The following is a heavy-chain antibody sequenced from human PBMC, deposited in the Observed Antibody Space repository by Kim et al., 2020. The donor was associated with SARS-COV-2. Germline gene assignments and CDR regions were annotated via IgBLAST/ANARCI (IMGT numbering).Heavy chain of an antibody. Sequence: SQTLSLTCAISGDSVSNSGVAWNWIRQSPSRGLEWLGRTFFRSTKWYNDYTDFVNSRMTISPDVSKNQFSLQLNSVTPEYTAVYYCARGASRSLDYWGQG. CDR1: GDSVSNSGVA. J-gene: IGHJ4*02. CDR2: TFFRSTKWYN. D-gene: IGHD3-16*01. V-gene: IGHV6-1*01. CDR3: ARGASRSLDY.